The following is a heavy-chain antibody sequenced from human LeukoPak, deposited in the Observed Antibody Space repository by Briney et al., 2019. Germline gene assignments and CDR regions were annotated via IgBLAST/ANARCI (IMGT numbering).Heavy chain of an antibody. V-gene: IGHV3-7*04. CDR3: ARGFYFSMTELYYLDL. J-gene: IGHJ2*01. Sequence: GGSLRLSCAVSGLNLRSFWMSWVRQAPGNGLEWVANIKQDGSEKFYVDSVKGRFTISRDNAKNSLYLQMNSLRAEDSAVYFCARGFYFSMTELYYLDLWGRGTLVTVSS. CDR1: GLNLRSFW. D-gene: IGHD2-8*01. CDR2: IKQDGSEK.